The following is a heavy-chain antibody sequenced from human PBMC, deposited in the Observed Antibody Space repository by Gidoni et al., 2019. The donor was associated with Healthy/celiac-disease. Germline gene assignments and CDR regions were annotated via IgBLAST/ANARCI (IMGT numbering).Heavy chain of an antibody. D-gene: IGHD6-25*01. J-gene: IGHJ4*02. V-gene: IGHV4-59*01. CDR3: ARGPKAGYFDY. CDR1: GGAISSYY. CDR2: IYYSGST. Sequence: QVQLQESGPGLVKPSETLSLPCTVSGGAISSYYWSWIRQPPGKGLEWIGYIYYSGSTNYNPSLKSRVTISVDTAKNQFSLKLSSVTAADTAVYYCARGPKAGYFDYWGQGTLVTVSS.